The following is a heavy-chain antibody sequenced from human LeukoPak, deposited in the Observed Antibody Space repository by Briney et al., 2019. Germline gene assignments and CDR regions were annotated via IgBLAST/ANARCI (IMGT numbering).Heavy chain of an antibody. D-gene: IGHD3-10*01. CDR2: ISSSSSYI. J-gene: IGHJ3*02. CDR1: GFTFSSYS. CDR3: ARGTGWLVRGFDAFDI. Sequence: GGSLRLSCAASGFTFSSYSMNWVRQAPGKGLEWVSSISSSSSYIYYADSVKGRFTISRDNAKNSLYLQMNSLRAEDTAVYYCARGTGWLVRGFDAFDIWGQGTMVTVSS. V-gene: IGHV3-21*01.